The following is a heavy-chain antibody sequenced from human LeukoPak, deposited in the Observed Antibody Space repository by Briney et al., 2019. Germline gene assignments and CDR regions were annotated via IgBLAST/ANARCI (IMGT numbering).Heavy chain of an antibody. V-gene: IGHV3-30*02. Sequence: PGRSLRLSCAASGFTFDDYGMHWVRQAPGKGLEWVAFIRYDGTNKYYADSVRGRFTISRDNSKNTLYLQMNSLRGEDTAVYYCAKDEIIDIYYMDVWGKGTTVTVSS. J-gene: IGHJ6*03. CDR3: AKDEIIDIYYMDV. CDR1: GFTFDDYG. D-gene: IGHD2/OR15-2a*01. CDR2: IRYDGTNK.